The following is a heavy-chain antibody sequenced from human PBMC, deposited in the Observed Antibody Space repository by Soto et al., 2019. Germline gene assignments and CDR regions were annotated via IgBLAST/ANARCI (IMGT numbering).Heavy chain of an antibody. CDR2: ISSSGSTI. Sequence: QVQLVESGGGLVKPGGSLRLSCAASGFTFSDYYMSCIRQAPGKGLEGVSYISSSGSTIYYADSVQGRFTISRDNAKNSHYLQMNSLKAEDTAVYYCARDLDTSCFLDYWGQGTPVTVSS. D-gene: IGHD2-2*01. V-gene: IGHV3-11*01. CDR3: ARDLDTSCFLDY. J-gene: IGHJ4*02. CDR1: GFTFSDYY.